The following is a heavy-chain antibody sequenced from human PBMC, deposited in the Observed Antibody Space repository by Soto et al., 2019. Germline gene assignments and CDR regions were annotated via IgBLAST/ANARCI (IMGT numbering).Heavy chain of an antibody. Sequence: LRLSCAASGFTFSSYGMHWVRQAPGKGLEWVAVISYDGSNKYYADSVKGRFTISRDNSKNTLYLQMNSLRAEDTAVYYCAKPAYYYDSSGYYFDYWGQGTLVTVSS. V-gene: IGHV3-30*18. CDR3: AKPAYYYDSSGYYFDY. CDR1: GFTFSSYG. J-gene: IGHJ4*02. D-gene: IGHD3-22*01. CDR2: ISYDGSNK.